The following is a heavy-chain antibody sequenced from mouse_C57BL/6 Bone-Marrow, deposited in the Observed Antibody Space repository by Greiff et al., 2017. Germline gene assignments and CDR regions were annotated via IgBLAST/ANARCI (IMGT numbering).Heavy chain of an antibody. J-gene: IGHJ3*01. CDR1: GFSLTSYG. CDR3: AKLCWFAY. V-gene: IGHV2-9*01. Sequence: VQVVESGPGLVAPSQCLSITCTVSGFSLTSYGVDWVRQPPGKGLEWLGVLWGGGSTNYTSSIMSRLSISKDNSKSQVFLKTDGLQTYDTAIYYCAKLCWFAYWGQGTLVTVSA. CDR2: LWGGGST.